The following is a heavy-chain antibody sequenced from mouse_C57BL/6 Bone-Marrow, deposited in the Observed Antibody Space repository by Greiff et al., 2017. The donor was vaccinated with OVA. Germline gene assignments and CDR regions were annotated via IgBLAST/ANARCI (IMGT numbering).Heavy chain of an antibody. Sequence: QSCKASGYTFTSYWMHWVKQRPGRGLEWIGRIDPNSGGTKYNEKFKSKATLTVDKPSSTAYMQLSSLTSEDSAVYYCARRTRTTVVATDHFDYWGQGTTLTVSS. V-gene: IGHV1-72*01. CDR3: ARRTRTTVVATDHFDY. D-gene: IGHD1-1*01. J-gene: IGHJ2*01. CDR1: GYTFTSYW. CDR2: IDPNSGGT.